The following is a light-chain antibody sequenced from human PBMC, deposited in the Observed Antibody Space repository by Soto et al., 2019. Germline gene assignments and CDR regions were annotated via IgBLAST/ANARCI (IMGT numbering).Light chain of an antibody. CDR3: NSYTSTTPYV. Sequence: QSALTQPASVSDSPGQSITISCTGTSSDVGGYRYVSWFQHHPGKAPKLIIYEVSNRPSGISDRFSGSKSGNTASLTISGLQAEDEADYYCNSYTSTTPYVFGTGTKLTVL. CDR1: SSDVGGYRY. V-gene: IGLV2-14*01. J-gene: IGLJ1*01. CDR2: EVS.